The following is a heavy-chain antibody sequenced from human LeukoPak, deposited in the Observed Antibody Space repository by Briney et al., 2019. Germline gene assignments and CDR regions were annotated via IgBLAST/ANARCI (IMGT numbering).Heavy chain of an antibody. CDR3: ARECQLCLRAFDY. V-gene: IGHV1-3*01. CDR1: GYTFTSYA. CDR2: INAGNGNT. D-gene: IGHD2-2*01. Sequence: ASVKVSCKASGYTFTSYAMHWVRQAPGQRLEWMGWINAGNGNTKYSQKFQGRVTITRDTSASTAYMELSSLRSEDTAVYYCARECQLCLRAFDYWGQRTLVTASS. J-gene: IGHJ4*02.